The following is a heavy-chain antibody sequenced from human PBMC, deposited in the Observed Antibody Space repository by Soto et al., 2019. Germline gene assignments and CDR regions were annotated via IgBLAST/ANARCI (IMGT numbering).Heavy chain of an antibody. D-gene: IGHD1-26*01. CDR2: VRGSGAGT. CDR1: GFTFNNYA. Sequence: GGSLRLSCAASGFTFNNYAMSWVRQAPGKAPEWVAAVRGSGAGTYHADTVRGRFTSSRDNLNNILYLQMNSLRAEDTAMYYCARDQRGAFDYWGHGTLVTVSS. J-gene: IGHJ4*01. V-gene: IGHV3-23*01. CDR3: ARDQRGAFDY.